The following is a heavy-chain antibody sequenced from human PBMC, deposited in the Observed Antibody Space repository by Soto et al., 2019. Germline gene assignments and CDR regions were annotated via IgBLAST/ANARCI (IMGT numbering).Heavy chain of an antibody. D-gene: IGHD6-19*01. V-gene: IGHV3-30*18. J-gene: IGHJ6*02. CDR1: GFTFSSYG. CDR3: AKDLAVAGYYYYGMDV. CDR2: ISYDGSNK. Sequence: GGSLRLSCAASGFTFSSYGMHWVRQAPGKGLEWVAVISYDGSNKYYADSVKGRFTISRDNSKNTLYLQMNSLRAEDTAVYYCAKDLAVAGYYYYGMDVWGQGTTGTVS.